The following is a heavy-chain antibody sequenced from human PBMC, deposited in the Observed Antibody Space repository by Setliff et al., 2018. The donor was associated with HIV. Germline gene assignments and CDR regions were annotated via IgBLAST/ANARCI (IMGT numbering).Heavy chain of an antibody. V-gene: IGHV1-2*02. Sequence: ASVKVSCKASGYNFTSHDINWVRQAPGQGLEGMGWMNPKSGGTNYAQKFQGRVTMTRDTSISTAYMELSRLRSDDTAVYYCARTLPQYTNLFDYWGQGTLVTVSS. J-gene: IGHJ4*02. CDR2: MNPKSGGT. D-gene: IGHD5-18*01. CDR1: GYNFTSHD. CDR3: ARTLPQYTNLFDY.